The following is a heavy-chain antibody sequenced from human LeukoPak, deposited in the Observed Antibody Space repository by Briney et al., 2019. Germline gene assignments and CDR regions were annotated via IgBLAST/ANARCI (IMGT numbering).Heavy chain of an antibody. J-gene: IGHJ3*02. CDR3: ARALTLSDIDAFDI. CDR1: GYTFTSYD. CDR2: MNPNSGNA. V-gene: IGHV1-8*01. Sequence: ASVKVSCKASGYTFTSYDINWVRQATGQGLEWMGWMNPNSGNAGYAQKFQGRVTMTRNTSISTAYMDLNSLRSEDTAVYYCARALTLSDIDAFDIWGQGTVVTVSS. D-gene: IGHD3-9*01.